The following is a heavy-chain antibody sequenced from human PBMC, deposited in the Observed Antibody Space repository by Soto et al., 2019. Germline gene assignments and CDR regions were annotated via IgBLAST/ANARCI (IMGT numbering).Heavy chain of an antibody. J-gene: IGHJ6*02. CDR3: VKDGSSGWPYFYDMDV. D-gene: IGHD6-19*01. CDR2: ISYDGRNK. Sequence: LRLSCAASGFTFSSYGMHWVRQAPGKGLEWVAVISYDGRNKYYADAVKGRFTISRDNSKNTLYLQMSSLRAEDTAVYYCVKDGSSGWPYFYDMDVWGQGTTVTSP. CDR1: GFTFSSYG. V-gene: IGHV3-30*18.